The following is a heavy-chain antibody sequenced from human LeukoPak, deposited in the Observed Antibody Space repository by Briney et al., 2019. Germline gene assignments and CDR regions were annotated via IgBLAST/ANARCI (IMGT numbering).Heavy chain of an antibody. Sequence: GESLKISCQCSGYXFASNWIAWVRQRPGKGLECMGIIYPGDSDTKYSPSFQGQVTISADKSISTAYLQWSSLKASDTAMYYCARPGYCSSTSCYHPHWGQGTLVTVSS. V-gene: IGHV5-51*01. CDR1: GYXFASNW. CDR2: IYPGDSDT. D-gene: IGHD2-2*01. J-gene: IGHJ4*02. CDR3: ARPGYCSSTSCYHPH.